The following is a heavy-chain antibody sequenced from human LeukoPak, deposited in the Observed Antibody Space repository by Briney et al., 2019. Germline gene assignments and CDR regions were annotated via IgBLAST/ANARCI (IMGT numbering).Heavy chain of an antibody. Sequence: GGSLRLSCVVSGFRFDDYAMHWVRRGPGKAREWVSVFSWDGNKVAYADSVKGRFTISRDNAKNSLYLQMTSLRPEDTAFYYCAKDRPVATTLHHFDHWGLGALVTVSS. J-gene: IGHJ4*02. V-gene: IGHV3-9*01. CDR3: AKDRPVATTLHHFDH. CDR2: FSWDGNKV. D-gene: IGHD1-26*01. CDR1: GFRFDDYA.